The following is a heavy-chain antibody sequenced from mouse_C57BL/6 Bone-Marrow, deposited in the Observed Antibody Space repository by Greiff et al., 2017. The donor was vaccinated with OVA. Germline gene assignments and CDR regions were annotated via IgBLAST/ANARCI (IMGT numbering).Heavy chain of an antibody. CDR3: ARYHDGYCDGGYWYFDV. CDR2: IYPRSGNT. V-gene: IGHV1-81*01. CDR1: GYTFTSYG. Sequence: QVQLQQSGAELARPGASVKLSCKASGYTFTSYGISWVKQRTGQGLEWIGEIYPRSGNTYYNEKFKGKATLTADKSSSTAYMELRSLTSEDSAVYFCARYHDGYCDGGYWYFDVWGTGTTVTVSS. J-gene: IGHJ1*03. D-gene: IGHD2-3*01.